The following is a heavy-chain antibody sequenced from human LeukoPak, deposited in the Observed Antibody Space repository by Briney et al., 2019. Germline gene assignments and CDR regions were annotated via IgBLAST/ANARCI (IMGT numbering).Heavy chain of an antibody. J-gene: IGHJ6*04. CDR1: GFTLNTYS. D-gene: IGHD3-3*01. V-gene: IGHV3-23*01. Sequence: GGSLRLSCAASGFTLNTYSMSWVRQAPGKGLEWVSGISATGGSTYYAESVKGRFTISRDNSKNTLYLQMNSLRAEDTAVYYCAKDFLTIFGPSLVWGKGTTVTVAS. CDR2: ISATGGST. CDR3: AKDFLTIFGPSLV.